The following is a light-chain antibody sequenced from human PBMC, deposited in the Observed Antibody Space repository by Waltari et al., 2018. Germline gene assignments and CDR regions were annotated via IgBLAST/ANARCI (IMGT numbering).Light chain of an antibody. CDR3: QKYNSALGT. CDR2: AAS. Sequence: DIQMTQSPSSLSASVRDRVTITCRASQGISNYLAWYQQKPGKVPKLLISAASTLQSGVPSRFSGSGSATDFTLTISSLQPEDVATYYCQKYNSALGTFGQGTKVEIK. V-gene: IGKV1-27*01. J-gene: IGKJ1*01. CDR1: QGISNY.